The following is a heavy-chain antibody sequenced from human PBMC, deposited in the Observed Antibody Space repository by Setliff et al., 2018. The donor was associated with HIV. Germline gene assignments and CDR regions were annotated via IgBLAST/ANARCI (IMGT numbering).Heavy chain of an antibody. J-gene: IGHJ5*01. CDR1: GFTFSSYY. V-gene: IGHV3-21*01. Sequence: PGGSLRLSCAASGFTFSSYYMNWVRQAPGKGLEWVSSISSSSTYIYYADSVKGRFTSSRDNTNNPLYLQMNSLRDEDSAVYYCAGDNDYSSNYSWFDFWGQGTMVTVSS. D-gene: IGHD2-2*01. CDR2: ISSSSTYI. CDR3: AGDNDYSSNYSWFDF.